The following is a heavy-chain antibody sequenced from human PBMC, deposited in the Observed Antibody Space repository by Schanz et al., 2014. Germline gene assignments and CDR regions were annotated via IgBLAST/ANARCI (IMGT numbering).Heavy chain of an antibody. J-gene: IGHJ4*02. V-gene: IGHV3-23*04. CDR2: ISGSGGST. CDR1: GFTFTNYA. CDR3: AKDHAGSDILTALGN. D-gene: IGHD3-9*01. Sequence: VQLVESGGGLVQPGGSLRLSCAASGFTFTNYAVTWVRQAPGKGLEWVSGISGSGGSTYDADSVKGRFTISSDNSKNTLYLQMNSLRAEDTAVYYCAKDHAGSDILTALGNWGQGTLXTVSS.